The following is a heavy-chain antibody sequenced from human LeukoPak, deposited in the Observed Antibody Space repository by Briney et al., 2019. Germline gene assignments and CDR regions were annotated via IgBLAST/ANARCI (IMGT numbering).Heavy chain of an antibody. V-gene: IGHV4-59*08. D-gene: IGHD6-6*01. CDR2: VYYTGST. CDR1: GGSVGNYY. J-gene: IGHJ4*02. CDR3: ARHFAYSSSSYFDY. Sequence: KASETLSLTCSVSGGSVGNYYWSWIRQPPGKGLEWTGYVYYTGSTNYNPSLKGRVTMFEDKSKNQFSLRLYSVTVADTAVYYCARHFAYSSSSYFDYWGQGSLVTVSS.